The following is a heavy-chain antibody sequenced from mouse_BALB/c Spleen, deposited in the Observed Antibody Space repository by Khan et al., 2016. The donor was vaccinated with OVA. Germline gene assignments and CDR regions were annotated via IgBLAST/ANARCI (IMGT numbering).Heavy chain of an antibody. V-gene: IGHV1-77*01. D-gene: IGHD4-1*01. CDR1: GYTFTDYV. J-gene: IGHJ3*01. CDR2: IYPGSGST. Sequence: QVQLQQPGPELVKPGASVKMSCKASGYTFTDYVMNWVKQRNGQGLEWIGQIYPGSGSTFYNEKFKGKATLTADRSSSTAYMQLSNLTSEDSAVYFCGSAGWDVFGYWAQGTLVTVSA. CDR3: GSAGWDVFGY.